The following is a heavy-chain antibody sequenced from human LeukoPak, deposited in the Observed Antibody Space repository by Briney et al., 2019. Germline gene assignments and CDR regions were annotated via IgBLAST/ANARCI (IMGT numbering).Heavy chain of an antibody. D-gene: IGHD3-16*02. CDR3: ARQLAHYDYVWGSYRPNWFDP. CDR2: IYYSGST. J-gene: IGHJ5*02. CDR1: GGSISSSSYY. V-gene: IGHV4-39*01. Sequence: SSETLSLTYTVSGGSISSSSYYWGWIRQPPGKGLEWIGSIYYSGSTYHNPSLKSRVTISVDTSKNQFSLKLSSVTAADTAVYYCARQLAHYDYVWGSYRPNWFDPWGQGTLVTVSS.